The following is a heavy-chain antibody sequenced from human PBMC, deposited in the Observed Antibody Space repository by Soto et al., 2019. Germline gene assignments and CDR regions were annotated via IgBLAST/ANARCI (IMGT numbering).Heavy chain of an antibody. CDR3: AKDFLAYCGGDCYSFSDYEMYV. D-gene: IGHD2-21*02. CDR1: GFTFSTHS. J-gene: IGHJ6*02. Sequence: GGSLRLSCAASGFTFSTHSMNWVRQAPGKGLEWVSFIGSSSTTRYYADSVKGRFTISRDNSKNTLYLQMNSLRAEDTAVYYCAKDFLAYCGGDCYSFSDYEMYVWGQGTTVTVSS. V-gene: IGHV3-48*01. CDR2: IGSSSTTR.